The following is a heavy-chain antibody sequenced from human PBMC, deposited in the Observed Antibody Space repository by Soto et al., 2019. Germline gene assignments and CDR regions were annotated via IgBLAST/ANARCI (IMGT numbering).Heavy chain of an antibody. J-gene: IGHJ6*02. Sequence: PGGSLRLSCAASGFIFSDYGMNWVRQAPGKGLESVAIVWYDGNNKYYGDSVKGRFTISRDNSKNTLYLQMNSLRVEDTAVYYCSSRPWDRTYQCMGGWGQGTTVTVSS. V-gene: IGHV3-33*08. CDR1: GFIFSDYG. CDR2: VWYDGNNK. D-gene: IGHD1-26*01. CDR3: SSRPWDRTYQCMGG.